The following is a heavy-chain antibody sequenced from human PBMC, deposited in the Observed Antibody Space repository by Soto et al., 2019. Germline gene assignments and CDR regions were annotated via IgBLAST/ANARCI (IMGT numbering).Heavy chain of an antibody. Sequence: PGGSLRLSCAASGFTFSSYAMHWVRQAPGKGLEWVAVISYDGSNKYCADSVKGRFTISRDNSKNTLYLQMNSLRAEDTAVYYCARDREWLTRGVIDYWGQGTLVTVSS. D-gene: IGHD6-19*01. CDR3: ARDREWLTRGVIDY. CDR2: ISYDGSNK. V-gene: IGHV3-30-3*01. CDR1: GFTFSSYA. J-gene: IGHJ4*02.